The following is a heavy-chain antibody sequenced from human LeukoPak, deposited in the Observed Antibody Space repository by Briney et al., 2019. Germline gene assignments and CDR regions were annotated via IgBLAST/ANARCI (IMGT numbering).Heavy chain of an antibody. V-gene: IGHV4-4*07. CDR2: IHTSGSA. CDR3: ARDIVYLIDEDYG. J-gene: IGHJ4*02. CDR1: GSSFNTYY. D-gene: IGHD4-17*01. Sequence: SETLSLTCSVSGSSFNTYYWSWIRQPAGKALEWLGRIHTSGSADYSPSLQSRVTISVDMSKKEFSLKLTSVTAADTAVYYCARDIVYLIDEDYGWGQGILVTVSS.